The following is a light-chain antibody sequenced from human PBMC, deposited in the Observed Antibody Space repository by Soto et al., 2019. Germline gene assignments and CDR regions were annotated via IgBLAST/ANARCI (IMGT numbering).Light chain of an antibody. CDR1: QSVSNTY. Sequence: EIVLTQSPGTLSLSPGERATLSCGASQSVSNTYLAWSQQKPGQAPRLLIYGASSRATGIPDRFSGSGSGTAFTLTISRLEPEDFAVYYCQQYCSSPPYTLGQGTKLEI. CDR3: QQYCSSPPYT. CDR2: GAS. J-gene: IGKJ2*01. V-gene: IGKV3-20*01.